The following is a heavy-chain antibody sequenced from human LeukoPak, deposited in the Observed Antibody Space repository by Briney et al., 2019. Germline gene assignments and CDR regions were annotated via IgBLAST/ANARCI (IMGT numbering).Heavy chain of an antibody. V-gene: IGHV3-7*01. Sequence: GGSLRLSCAASGFTFSSYWMSWVRQAPGKGLEWVANIKQDGSEKYYADSVKGRFTISRDNSKNTLYLQMNSLRAEDTAVYYCATSGRIKRDAFDIWGQGTMVTVSS. CDR1: GFTFSSYW. CDR2: IKQDGSEK. D-gene: IGHD1-26*01. CDR3: ATSGRIKRDAFDI. J-gene: IGHJ3*02.